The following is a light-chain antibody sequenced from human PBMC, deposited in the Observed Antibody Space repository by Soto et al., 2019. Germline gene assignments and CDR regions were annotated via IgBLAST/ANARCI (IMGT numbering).Light chain of an antibody. CDR1: QAINNW. CDR3: RQANSFPLT. J-gene: IGKJ4*01. V-gene: IGKV1-12*01. Sequence: DIQMTQSPPSVSASVGDRVTITCRASQAINNWLAWYQQKPGHAPKLLIYATSTLQTGVPSRFSGSGSGTDFTLTISSLQPEDFATYYCRQANSFPLTFGGGTKVEFK. CDR2: ATS.